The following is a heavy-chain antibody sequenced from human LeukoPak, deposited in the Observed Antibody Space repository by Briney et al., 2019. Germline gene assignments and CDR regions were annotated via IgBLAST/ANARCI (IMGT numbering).Heavy chain of an antibody. V-gene: IGHV4-31*03. Sequence: SETLSLTCTVSGVSISSGGYYWSWIRQHPGKGLEWVGYIYNSGTTYYNPSLRSRLTISADTSNNQFSLKLSSVTAADTAVYYCARAGDRLFAYDIWGPGTMVTVSS. D-gene: IGHD1-14*01. CDR2: IYNSGTT. CDR1: GVSISSGGYY. J-gene: IGHJ3*02. CDR3: ARAGDRLFAYDI.